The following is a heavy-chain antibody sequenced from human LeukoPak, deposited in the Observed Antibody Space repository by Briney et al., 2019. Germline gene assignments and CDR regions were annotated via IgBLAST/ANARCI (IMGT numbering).Heavy chain of an antibody. D-gene: IGHD4-17*01. Sequence: GMSLRLSCAASGFTFSYYSMHWVRQAPGKGLEWVALMSKDGSVEFYADSVKGRFTISSGNSKNTLYLQMNSLRAEDTAVYYCARESYGDYYFDYWGQGTLVTVSS. J-gene: IGHJ4*02. CDR2: MSKDGSVE. V-gene: IGHV3-30-3*01. CDR1: GFTFSYYS. CDR3: ARESYGDYYFDY.